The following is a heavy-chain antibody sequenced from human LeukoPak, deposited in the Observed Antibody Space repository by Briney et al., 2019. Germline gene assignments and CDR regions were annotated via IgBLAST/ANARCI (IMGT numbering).Heavy chain of an antibody. CDR1: GFILSNHW. Sequence: GGSLRLSCAASGFILSNHWMTWVRQAPGKGPEWVANVNKDGSEKYYVDSVKGRFTISRDTAKNSLYLQMNNLRAEDTALYYCARNNDMDVWGQGTTVIVSS. J-gene: IGHJ6*02. V-gene: IGHV3-7*03. D-gene: IGHD1/OR15-1a*01. CDR3: ARNNDMDV. CDR2: VNKDGSEK.